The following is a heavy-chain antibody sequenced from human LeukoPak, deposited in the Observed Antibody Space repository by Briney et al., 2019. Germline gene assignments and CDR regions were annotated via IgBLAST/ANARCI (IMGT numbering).Heavy chain of an antibody. Sequence: SETLSLTCTVSGDSISGYYWSWIRQPPGKGPDYIGYIHSSGTTNYNPSLRGRVTISVDTSKNQFSLKLSSVTAADTAVYYCARDLNSYGYHWFDPWGQGTLVTVSS. CDR2: IHSSGTT. D-gene: IGHD5-18*01. CDR1: GDSISGYY. V-gene: IGHV4-59*01. J-gene: IGHJ5*02. CDR3: ARDLNSYGYHWFDP.